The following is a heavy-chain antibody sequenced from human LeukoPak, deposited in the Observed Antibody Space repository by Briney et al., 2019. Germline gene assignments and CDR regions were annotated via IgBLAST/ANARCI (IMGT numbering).Heavy chain of an antibody. J-gene: IGHJ4*02. V-gene: IGHV4-34*01. CDR1: GRSFSGYY. Sequence: SETLSLTCAVYGRSFSGYYWSWIRQPPGKGLEWIGEINHSGSTNYNPSLKSRVTISVDTSKNQFSLKLSSVTAADTAVYYCARGQQLVVWGQGTLVTVSS. D-gene: IGHD6-13*01. CDR3: ARGQQLVV. CDR2: INHSGST.